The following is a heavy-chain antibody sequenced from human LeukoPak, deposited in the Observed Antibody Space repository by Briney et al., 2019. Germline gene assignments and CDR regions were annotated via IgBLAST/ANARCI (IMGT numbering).Heavy chain of an antibody. CDR3: ASESLTGYYTPY. J-gene: IGHJ4*02. CDR1: GSTVSSNY. D-gene: IGHD3-9*01. CDR2: LYSGGST. Sequence: GGSLRLSCAASGSTVSSNYMSWVRQAPGKGLEWVSILYSGGSTYYADSVKGRFTISRDNSKNTLYLQMNSLRAEDTAVYYCASESLTGYYTPYWGQGTLVTVSS. V-gene: IGHV3-53*01.